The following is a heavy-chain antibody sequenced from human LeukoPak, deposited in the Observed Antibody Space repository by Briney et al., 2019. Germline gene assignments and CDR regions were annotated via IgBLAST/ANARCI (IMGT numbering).Heavy chain of an antibody. J-gene: IGHJ3*02. CDR2: IYYSGST. V-gene: IGHV4-59*01. D-gene: IGHD3-22*01. CDR1: GGSISSYY. Sequence: SETLSLTCTVSGGSISSYYWSWIRQPPGKGLEWIGYIYYSGSTNYNPSLKSRVTISVDTSKNQFSLKLSSVTAADTAVYYCARDEVYDSSGYYSGRIGAFDIWGQGTMVTVSP. CDR3: ARDEVYDSSGYYSGRIGAFDI.